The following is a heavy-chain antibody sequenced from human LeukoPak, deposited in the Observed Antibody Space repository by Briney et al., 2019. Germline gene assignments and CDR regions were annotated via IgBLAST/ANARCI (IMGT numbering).Heavy chain of an antibody. V-gene: IGHV3-74*01. Sequence: GGSLRLSCAASGFTFSDYWMHWVRQVPGEGLVWVSRITGDGTKTAYAGSVKGRFTISRDNARNTLYLQMNSLRADDASVYYCARDSFSGSYYKYYYYYYGMDVWGQGTTVTVSS. CDR3: ARDSFSGSYYKYYYYYYGMDV. CDR2: ITGDGTKT. J-gene: IGHJ6*02. D-gene: IGHD3-10*01. CDR1: GFTFSDYW.